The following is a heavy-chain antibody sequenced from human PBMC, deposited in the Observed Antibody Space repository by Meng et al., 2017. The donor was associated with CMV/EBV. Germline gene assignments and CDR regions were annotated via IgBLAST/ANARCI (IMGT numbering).Heavy chain of an antibody. CDR1: GFSLSDYY. J-gene: IGHJ4*02. CDR2: SKNDPNTYTT. Sequence: SGFSLSDYYRDWVRQARGKGLEWIGRSKNDPNTYTTEYAAAVRGRFTISRDASENSLFLQMSSLKAEDTALYYCVRTNSGPRYDFDYWGQGALVTVSS. V-gene: IGHV3-72*01. D-gene: IGHD1-1*01. CDR3: VRTNSGPRYDFDY.